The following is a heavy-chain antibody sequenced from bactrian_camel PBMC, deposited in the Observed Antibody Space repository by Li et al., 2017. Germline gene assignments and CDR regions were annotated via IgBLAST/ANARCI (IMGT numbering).Heavy chain of an antibody. CDR3: AADWGLRCPDEYNY. Sequence: HVQLVESGGGLVQAGENLRLSCEFSGYVHAAFCMAWFRQGPGREREWVATIDNTDTTTYADSVKGRFTISQDKGENTLYLQMNSLKPEDTAMYYCAADWGLRCPDEYNYCGQGTQVTVS. CDR2: IDNTDTT. V-gene: IGHV3S53*01. CDR1: GYVHAAFC. J-gene: IGHJ4*01. D-gene: IGHD5*01.